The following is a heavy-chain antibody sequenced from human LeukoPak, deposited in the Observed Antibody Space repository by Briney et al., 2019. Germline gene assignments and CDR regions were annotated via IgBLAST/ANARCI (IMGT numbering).Heavy chain of an antibody. CDR2: ISSSSSYI. CDR1: GFTFSSYS. D-gene: IGHD5-12*01. V-gene: IGHV3-21*01. J-gene: IGHJ4*02. Sequence: GGSPRLSCAASGFTFSSYSMNWVRQAPGKGLEWVSSISSSSSYIYYADSVKGRFTISRDNAKNSLYLQMNSLRAEDTAVYYCARVRGGYESFDYWGQGTLVTVSS. CDR3: ARVRGGYESFDY.